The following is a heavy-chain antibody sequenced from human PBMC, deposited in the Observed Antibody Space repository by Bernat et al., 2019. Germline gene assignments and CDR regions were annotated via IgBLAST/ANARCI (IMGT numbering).Heavy chain of an antibody. CDR2: IYWDDDK. J-gene: IGHJ4*02. V-gene: IGHV2-5*02. Sequence: QITLKESGPSLVKPTQTLTLTCTFSGFSLGTAGMGVGWVRQSPGKALEWLALIYWDDDKRYSPSLRIRLTITKDTPKNQVVLAMTDMDPVDTATYYCTRYSSGWNFDYWGLGILVTVSS. CDR3: TRYSSGWNFDY. CDR1: GFSLGTAGMG. D-gene: IGHD6-19*01.